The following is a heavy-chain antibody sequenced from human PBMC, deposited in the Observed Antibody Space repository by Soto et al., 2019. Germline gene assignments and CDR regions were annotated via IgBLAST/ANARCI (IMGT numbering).Heavy chain of an antibody. J-gene: IGHJ3*02. CDR1: GYSFTSYW. CDR2: IYPGDSDT. Sequence: GESLKISCKGSGYSFTSYWIGWVRQMPGKGLEWMGIIYPGDSDTRYSPSFQGQVTISADKSISTAYLQWSSLKASDTAMYYCAGRLYYDSSGYYSGDAFDIWGQGTMVTVSS. CDR3: AGRLYYDSSGYYSGDAFDI. D-gene: IGHD3-22*01. V-gene: IGHV5-51*01.